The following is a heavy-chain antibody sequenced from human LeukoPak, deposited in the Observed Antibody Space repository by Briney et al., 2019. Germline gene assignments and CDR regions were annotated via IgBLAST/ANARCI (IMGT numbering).Heavy chain of an antibody. CDR3: TSLITMVRGVIGLLNVN. J-gene: IGHJ4*02. D-gene: IGHD3-10*01. Sequence: GGSLRLSCAASGFTFSGSAIHWVRQASGKRLEWVGRIRSKANSYATAYAASVKGRFTISRDDSKNTAYLQMNSLKTEDTAVYYCTSLITMVRGVIGLLNVNWGQGTLVTVSS. V-gene: IGHV3-73*01. CDR2: IRSKANSYAT. CDR1: GFTFSGSA.